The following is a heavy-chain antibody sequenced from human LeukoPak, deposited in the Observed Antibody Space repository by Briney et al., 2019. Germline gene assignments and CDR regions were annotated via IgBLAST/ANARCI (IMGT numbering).Heavy chain of an antibody. J-gene: IGHJ4*02. Sequence: GGSLRLSCAVSGFTFSSYSMTWVRQAPGKGLEWVSAISGSGGSTYYADSVKGRFTISRDNAKNSLYLQMNSLRAEDTAVYYCAVLTYQLLDYYFDYWGQGTLVTVSS. CDR1: GFTFSSYS. CDR3: AVLTYQLLDYYFDY. D-gene: IGHD2-2*01. CDR2: ISGSGGST. V-gene: IGHV3-23*01.